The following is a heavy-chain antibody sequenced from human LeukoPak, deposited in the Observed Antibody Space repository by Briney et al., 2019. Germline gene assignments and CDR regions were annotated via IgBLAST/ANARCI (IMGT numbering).Heavy chain of an antibody. CDR3: AREGWQLVGGGDAFDI. J-gene: IGHJ3*02. CDR2: IYTSGST. CDR1: GGSISSGSYY. D-gene: IGHD6-6*01. Sequence: SETLSLTCTVSGGSISSGSYYWSWIRQPAGKGLEWIGRIYTSGSTNYNPSLKSRVTISVDTSKSQFSLKLSSVTAADTAVYYCAREGWQLVGGGDAFDIWGQGTMVTVSS. V-gene: IGHV4-61*02.